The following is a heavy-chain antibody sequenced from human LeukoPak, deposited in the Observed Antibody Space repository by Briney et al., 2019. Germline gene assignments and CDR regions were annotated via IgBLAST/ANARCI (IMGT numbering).Heavy chain of an antibody. J-gene: IGHJ6*02. CDR2: ISGSGDNT. CDR1: GFTFSSYA. Sequence: GGSLRLSCAASGFTFSSYAMSWVRQVPGKGLEWVSVISGSGDNTYYADSAKGRFTISRDNSKNTLYLQMNSLRAEDTAVYYCAKVYSNYADYYYYGMDVWGQGTTVTVSS. CDR3: AKVYSNYADYYYYGMDV. V-gene: IGHV3-23*01. D-gene: IGHD4-11*01.